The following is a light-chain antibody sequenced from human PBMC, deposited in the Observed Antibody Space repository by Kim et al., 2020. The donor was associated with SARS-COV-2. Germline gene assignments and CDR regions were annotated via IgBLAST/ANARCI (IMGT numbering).Light chain of an antibody. CDR3: IEDYDYSHT. Sequence: AIQMTQSPSSLSASVGDRVTITCRASQGIRNDLGWYQQKPGRAPNLLIYATSTLQSGVPSRFSGSGSGTDFTLTISSLQPEDVATCCSIEDYDYSHTFGGGTKVEIK. J-gene: IGKJ4*01. V-gene: IGKV1-6*01. CDR2: ATS. CDR1: QGIRND.